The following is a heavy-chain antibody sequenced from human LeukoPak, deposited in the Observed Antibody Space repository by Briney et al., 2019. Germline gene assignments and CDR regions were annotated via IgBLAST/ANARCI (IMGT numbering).Heavy chain of an antibody. Sequence: PSETLSLACAVYGGSLSGYYWSWIRQPPGKGLEWIGEINHSGSTNYNPSLKSRVTISVDTSKNQFSLKLSSVTAADTAVYYCAREMTTVTTADYWGQGTLVTVSS. CDR3: AREMTTVTTADY. J-gene: IGHJ4*02. CDR1: GGSLSGYY. V-gene: IGHV4-34*01. D-gene: IGHD4-17*01. CDR2: INHSGST.